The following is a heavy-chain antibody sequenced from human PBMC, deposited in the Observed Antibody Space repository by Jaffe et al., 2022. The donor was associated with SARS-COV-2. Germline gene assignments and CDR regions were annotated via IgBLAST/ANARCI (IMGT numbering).Heavy chain of an antibody. CDR1: GFTFSSSN. Sequence: EVQLVESGGGLVQPGGSLRLSCAASGFTFSSSNMIWVRQAPGKGPEWVSHIDNSGGSIHYADSVKGRFTISRDNAKSSLYLQMSSLRAEDTAVYYCATSGGSHWGQGTLVTVSS. J-gene: IGHJ4*02. CDR2: IDNSGGSI. V-gene: IGHV3-48*01. D-gene: IGHD3-16*01. CDR3: ATSGGSH.